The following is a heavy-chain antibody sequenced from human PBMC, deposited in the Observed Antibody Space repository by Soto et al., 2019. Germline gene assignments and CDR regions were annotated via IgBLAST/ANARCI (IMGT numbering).Heavy chain of an antibody. V-gene: IGHV1-3*01. D-gene: IGHD6-13*01. CDR2: INAGNDYR. Sequence: QVQLVQSWAEVKKPGASVRVSCKASGYTFTSYTIQWVRQAPGQRFEWMGWINAGNDYRKYSEKFQGRLTLTRDTSATTAYMDLSSLRPEDTAVYYCARVRGAAAGDNFAYWGQGTLVTVSS. J-gene: IGHJ4*02. CDR3: ARVRGAAAGDNFAY. CDR1: GYTFTSYT.